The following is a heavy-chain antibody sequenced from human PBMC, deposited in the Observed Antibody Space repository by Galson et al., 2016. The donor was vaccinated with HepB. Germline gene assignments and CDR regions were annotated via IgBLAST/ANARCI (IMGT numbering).Heavy chain of an antibody. J-gene: IGHJ4*02. D-gene: IGHD2-15*01. V-gene: IGHV3-30*18. CDR1: GFPFSSYG. CDR2: ISKDGSNK. CDR3: AKVFGDVYCTGGSCYSGFDY. Sequence: SLRLSCAASGFPFSSYGMHWVRQAPGKGLEWVAFISKDGSNKYYADSVKGRFSFSRDNSKNTLSLQMNSLRPEDTAVYYCAKVFGDVYCTGGSCYSGFDYWGQGTLVTVSS.